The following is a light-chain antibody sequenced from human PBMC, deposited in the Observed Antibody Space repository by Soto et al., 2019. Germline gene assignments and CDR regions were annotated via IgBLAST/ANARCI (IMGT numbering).Light chain of an antibody. CDR2: GAS. J-gene: IGKJ1*01. Sequence: MLMTQSPATLSVSPGERATLSCRASQSVSSDLAWYHQKPDQAPRLLIYGASTRATGIPARFSGSGSGTEFTLTINSLQSEDFAVYYCQQYNNWPRTFGQGTKVDIK. CDR3: QQYNNWPRT. CDR1: QSVSSD. V-gene: IGKV3-15*01.